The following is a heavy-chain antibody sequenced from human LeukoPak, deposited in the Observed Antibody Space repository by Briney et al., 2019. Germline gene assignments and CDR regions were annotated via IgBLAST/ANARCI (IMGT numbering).Heavy chain of an antibody. CDR2: INAGNGNT. CDR3: ARGRDISSSWYFDY. CDR1: GYTFTRYI. V-gene: IGHV1-3*01. J-gene: IGHJ4*02. Sequence: ASVKVSCKASGYTFTRYIMHWVRHAPGQRLEWMGWINAGNGNTKYSQKFQGRVTITRDTSASTAYMDLSSLRSEDTAVYYCARGRDISSSWYFDYWGQGTLVTVSS. D-gene: IGHD6-13*01.